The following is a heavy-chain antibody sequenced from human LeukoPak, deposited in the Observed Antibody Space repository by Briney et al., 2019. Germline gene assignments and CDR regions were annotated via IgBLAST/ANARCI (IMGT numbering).Heavy chain of an antibody. CDR2: IFSGGST. Sequence: GGSLRLSCAASGFSVSSNFMTWVRQAPGKGLEWVSVIFSGGSTYYADSVKGRFTISRDNSKNPLYLQMNSLRAEDTAVYYCARGRRWDLLVSLIDASDIWGQGTMVTVSS. V-gene: IGHV3-53*01. CDR3: ARGRRWDLLVSLIDASDI. J-gene: IGHJ3*02. CDR1: GFSVSSNF. D-gene: IGHD1-26*01.